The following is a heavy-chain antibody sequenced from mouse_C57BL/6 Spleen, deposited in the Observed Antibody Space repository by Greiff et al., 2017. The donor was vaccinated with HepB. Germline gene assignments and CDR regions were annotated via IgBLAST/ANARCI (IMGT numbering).Heavy chain of an antibody. J-gene: IGHJ3*01. Sequence: VKLQQPGAELVKPGASVKLSCTASGYTFTGYWMHWVKQRPGQGLEWIGMIDPKRGSTNYNEKFKSKATLTVDKSSSTAYMQLSSLTSEDSAVYYCERSPNGDGGFAYWGQGTLVTVSA. CDR2: IDPKRGST. CDR1: GYTFTGYW. V-gene: IGHV1-64*01. CDR3: ERSPNGDGGFAY. D-gene: IGHD4-1*01.